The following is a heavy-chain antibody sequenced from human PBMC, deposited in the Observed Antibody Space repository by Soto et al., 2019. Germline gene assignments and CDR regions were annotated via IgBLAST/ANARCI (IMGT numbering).Heavy chain of an antibody. CDR3: ASVKDHDAFDI. V-gene: IGHV4-39*01. CDR2: IYYSGST. CDR1: GGSISSSSYY. Sequence: QLQLQESGPGLVKPSETLSLTCTVSGGSISSSSYYWGWIRQPPGKGLEWIGSIYYSGSTYYNPSLKSRVTISVDTSKNQFSLKLSSVTAADTAVYYCASVKDHDAFDIWGQGTMVTVSS. J-gene: IGHJ3*02.